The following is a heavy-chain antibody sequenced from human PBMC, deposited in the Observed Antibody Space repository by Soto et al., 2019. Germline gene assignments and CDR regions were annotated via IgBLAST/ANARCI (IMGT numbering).Heavy chain of an antibody. J-gene: IGHJ6*03. D-gene: IGHD3-10*01. V-gene: IGHV3-11*01. CDR3: ARPLITMVRVYYYMDV. CDR2: ISSSGSTI. Sequence: PGGSLRLSCAASGFTFSDYYMSWIRQAPGKGLEWVSYISSSGSTIYYADSVKGRFTISRDNAKNSLYLQMNSLRAEDTAVYYCARPLITMVRVYYYMDVWGKGTTVTVSS. CDR1: GFTFSDYY.